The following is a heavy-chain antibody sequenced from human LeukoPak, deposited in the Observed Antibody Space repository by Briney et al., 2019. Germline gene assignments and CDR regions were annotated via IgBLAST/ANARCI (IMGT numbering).Heavy chain of an antibody. CDR3: ARDVTYYGGDWFDP. CDR2: ISSGTSTI. CDR1: GFTFSSSA. Sequence: AGGSLRLSCAASGFTFSSSAMNWVRQAPGKGLEWVSYISSGTSTIYYADSVKGRFTISRDNAKNSLYLQMNSPRAEDTTVYYCARDVTYYGGDWFDPWGQGTLVTVSS. V-gene: IGHV3-48*04. D-gene: IGHD4-23*01. J-gene: IGHJ5*02.